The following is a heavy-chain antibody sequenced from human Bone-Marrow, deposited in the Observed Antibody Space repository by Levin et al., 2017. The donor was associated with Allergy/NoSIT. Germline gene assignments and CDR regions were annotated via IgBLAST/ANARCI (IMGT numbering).Heavy chain of an antibody. V-gene: IGHV3-11*01. J-gene: IGHJ6*02. CDR1: GFTLSDYY. Sequence: PEASVKVSCAASGFTLSDYYMSWIRQAPGKGLEWVSYISSRGTTMYLADSVKGRFTISRDNAKNSLSLQMNSLRADDTAVYYCARDMNKAHYNYGLDVWGQGTTVTVSS. CDR3: ARDMNKAHYNYGLDV. D-gene: IGHD1/OR15-1a*01. CDR2: ISSRGTTM.